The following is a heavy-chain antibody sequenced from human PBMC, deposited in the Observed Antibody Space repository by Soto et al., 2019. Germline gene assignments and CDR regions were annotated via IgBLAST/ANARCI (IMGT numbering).Heavy chain of an antibody. Sequence: SETLSLTGTVSGGSISSYYWSWIRQPPGKGLEWIGYIYYSGSTNYNPSLKSRVTISVDTSKNQFSLKLSSVTAADTAVYYCARRHGGTLDYWGQGTLVTVSS. CDR2: IYYSGST. J-gene: IGHJ4*02. CDR1: GGSISSYY. V-gene: IGHV4-59*08. D-gene: IGHD2-15*01. CDR3: ARRHGGTLDY.